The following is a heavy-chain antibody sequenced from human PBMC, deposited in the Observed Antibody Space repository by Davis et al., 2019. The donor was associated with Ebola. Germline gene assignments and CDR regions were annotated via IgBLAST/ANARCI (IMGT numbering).Heavy chain of an antibody. Sequence: PGGSLRLSCAASGFTFSSYSMNWVRQAPGEGLEWVSAISVTGVSTYYAYSVMGRFTISRDNAKHSLYLPMNSLRDEDTAVYYCASHDFWSGAPFHYWGQGTLVTVSS. J-gene: IGHJ4*02. V-gene: IGHV3-21*01. D-gene: IGHD3-3*01. CDR2: ISVTGVST. CDR1: GFTFSSYS. CDR3: ASHDFWSGAPFHY.